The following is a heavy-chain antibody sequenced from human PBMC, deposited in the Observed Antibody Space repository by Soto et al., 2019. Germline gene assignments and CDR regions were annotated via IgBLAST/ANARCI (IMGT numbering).Heavy chain of an antibody. CDR3: ARDRPGDFTMVRGVTNWFDP. CDR2: IIPIFGTA. CDR1: GGTFSSYA. Sequence: SVKVPCKASGGTFSSYAISWVRQAPGQGLEWMGGIIPIFGTANYAQKFQGRVTITADESTSTAYMELSSLRSEDTAVYYCARDRPGDFTMVRGVTNWFDPWGQGTLVTVSS. V-gene: IGHV1-69*13. D-gene: IGHD3-10*01. J-gene: IGHJ5*02.